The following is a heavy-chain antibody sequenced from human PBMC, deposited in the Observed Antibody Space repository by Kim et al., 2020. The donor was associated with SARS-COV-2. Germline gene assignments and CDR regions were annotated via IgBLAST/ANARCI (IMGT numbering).Heavy chain of an antibody. CDR2: TYYNSVWYR. D-gene: IGHD3-10*01. Sequence: SQTLSLTCAISGDNVSSNVAAWNWIMQSPSRGLEWLGRTYYNSVWYRDFGVSVKGRVTINPDTSKNQVSLVLNSVTPEDTAVYYCARNYYGSGSYYTSFD. CDR1: GDNVSSNVAA. V-gene: IGHV6-1*01. CDR3: ARNYYGSGSYYTSFD. J-gene: IGHJ4*01.